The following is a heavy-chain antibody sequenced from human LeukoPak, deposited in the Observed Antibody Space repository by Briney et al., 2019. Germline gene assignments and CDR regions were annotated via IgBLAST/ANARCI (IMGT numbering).Heavy chain of an antibody. CDR1: GFTFSNYN. Sequence: GGSLRLSCAASGFTFSNYNMNWVRQAPGKGLEWVSSIRSSTTYVYYADSVKGRFTISRDNAKNTLYLQMNSLRAEDTAVYYCARSDWDTMTYWGQGTLVTVSS. CDR2: IRSSTTYV. V-gene: IGHV3-21*01. CDR3: ARSDWDTMTY. J-gene: IGHJ4*02. D-gene: IGHD2-21*01.